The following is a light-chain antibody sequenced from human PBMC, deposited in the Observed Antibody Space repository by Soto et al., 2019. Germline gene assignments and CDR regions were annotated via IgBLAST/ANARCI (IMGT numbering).Light chain of an antibody. CDR2: AVS. CDR3: QQSYSTPLYT. V-gene: IGKV1-39*01. Sequence: EIQMTQSPSSLSASVGDRVTITCRASQSIDNYLNWYQQKPGKAPKLLIYAVSNLQSGVPSRFSGSGSGTDITIIVSSLQAEDSATYYCQQSYSTPLYTFGQGTKLEIK. J-gene: IGKJ2*01. CDR1: QSIDNY.